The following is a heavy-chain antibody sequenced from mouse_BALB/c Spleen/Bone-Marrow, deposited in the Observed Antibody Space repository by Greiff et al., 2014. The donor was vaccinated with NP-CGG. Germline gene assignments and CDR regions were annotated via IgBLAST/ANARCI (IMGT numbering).Heavy chain of an antibody. CDR3: ARGGLHYFDY. Sequence: DLVKPGASVKLSCKASGYTFTSYWINWIKQRPGQGLEWVGRIAPGSGSSYYNEMFKGKATLTVDTSFSTAYIQLSSLSSEDSAVYFCARGGLHYFDYWGQGTTLTVSS. J-gene: IGHJ2*01. CDR2: IAPGSGSS. CDR1: GYTFTSYW. V-gene: IGHV1S41*01.